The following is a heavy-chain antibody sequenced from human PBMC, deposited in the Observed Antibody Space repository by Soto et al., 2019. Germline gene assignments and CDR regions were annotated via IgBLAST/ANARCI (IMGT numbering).Heavy chain of an antibody. Sequence: SETLSLTCAVYGGSFSGYYWSWIRQPPGKGLEWIGEINHSGSTNYNPSLKSRVTISVDTSKNQFSLKLSSVTAADTAVYYCARGRSIYYGSGSYSFWFDPWGQGTLVTVSS. CDR3: ARGRSIYYGSGSYSFWFDP. J-gene: IGHJ5*02. V-gene: IGHV4-34*01. D-gene: IGHD3-10*01. CDR2: INHSGST. CDR1: GGSFSGYY.